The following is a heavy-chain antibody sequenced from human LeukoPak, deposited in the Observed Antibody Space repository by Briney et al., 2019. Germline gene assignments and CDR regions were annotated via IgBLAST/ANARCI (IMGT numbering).Heavy chain of an antibody. CDR2: INPSGGST. CDR1: GYTFTSYY. J-gene: IGHJ6*02. Sequence: GASVKVSCKASGYTFTSYYMHWVRQAPGQGLEWMGIINPSGGSTSYAQKFQGRVTMTRDTSTSTVYMELSSLRSEDTAVYYCAREEYYYGSGSYYNPPGEVYYYGMDVWGQGTTVTVSS. D-gene: IGHD3-10*01. V-gene: IGHV1-46*01. CDR3: AREEYYYGSGSYYNPPGEVYYYGMDV.